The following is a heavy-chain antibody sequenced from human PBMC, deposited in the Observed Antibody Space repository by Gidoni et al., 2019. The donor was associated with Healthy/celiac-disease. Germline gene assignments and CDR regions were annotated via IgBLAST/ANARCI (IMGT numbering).Heavy chain of an antibody. CDR1: GGSISRGGYY. CDR2: IYYSGST. V-gene: IGHV4-31*03. CDR3: ARAIYYDFWSGYYLDY. Sequence: QVQLQESGPGLVKPSQTLSLTCTVSGGSISRGGYYWSWIRQHPGKGLEGIGYIYYSGSTYYNPSLKSRVTISVDTSKNQFSLKLSSVTAADTAVYYCARAIYYDFWSGYYLDYWGQGTLVTVSS. J-gene: IGHJ4*02. D-gene: IGHD3-3*01.